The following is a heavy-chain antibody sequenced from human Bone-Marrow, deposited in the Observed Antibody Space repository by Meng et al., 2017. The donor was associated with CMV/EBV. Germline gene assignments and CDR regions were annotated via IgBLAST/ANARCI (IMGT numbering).Heavy chain of an antibody. Sequence: ASVKVSCKASGYTFSDFYIYWVRQAPGQGLEWMGCISPHSGGTNYAQKFQGRVAMTRDTSISTAYLELSRLTSDDTAVYYCARALPASYYYDTSVPPRRGEGTLVTFSS. CDR2: ISPHSGGT. J-gene: IGHJ4*02. V-gene: IGHV1-2*02. CDR3: ARALPASYYYDTSVPPR. CDR1: GYTFSDFY. D-gene: IGHD3-22*01.